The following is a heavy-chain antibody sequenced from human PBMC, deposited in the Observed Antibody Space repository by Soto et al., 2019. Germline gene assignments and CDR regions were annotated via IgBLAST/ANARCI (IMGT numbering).Heavy chain of an antibody. CDR3: AREDNWNYNYGMDV. CDR2: IYYSGST. D-gene: IGHD1-20*01. V-gene: IGHV4-61*01. CDR1: GGSVSSGSYY. J-gene: IGHJ6*02. Sequence: NPSETLSLTCTVSGGSVSSGSYYWSWIRQPPGKGLEWIGYIYYSGSTNYNPSLKSRVTISVDTSKNQFSLKLSSVTAADTAVYYCAREDNWNYNYGMDVWGQGTTVTVSS.